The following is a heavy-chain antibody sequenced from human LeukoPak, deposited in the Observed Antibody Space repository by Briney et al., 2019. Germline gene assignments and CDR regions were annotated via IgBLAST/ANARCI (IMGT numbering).Heavy chain of an antibody. Sequence: GGSLRLSCEASGFTFNGHWMHWVRQAPGKGLVWVSAISGSGGFTYYADSVKGRFTISRDNSKHTLYLQMNSLRAEDTAVYYCAKDLFACSSTSCYSQSHWGQGTLVTVSS. CDR1: GFTFNGHW. CDR3: AKDLFACSSTSCYSQSH. CDR2: ISGSGGFT. V-gene: IGHV3-23*01. D-gene: IGHD2-2*01. J-gene: IGHJ4*02.